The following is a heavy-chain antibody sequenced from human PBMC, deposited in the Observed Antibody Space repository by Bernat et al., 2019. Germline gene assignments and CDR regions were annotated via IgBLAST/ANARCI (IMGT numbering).Heavy chain of an antibody. D-gene: IGHD3-9*01. V-gene: IGHV3-30*04. J-gene: IGHJ4*02. CDR1: GFTFSSYA. CDR3: AKDGGYDILTGYGGIIDY. Sequence: QVQLVESGGGVVQPGRSLRLSCAASGFTFSSYAMHWVRQAPGKGLEWVAVISYDGSNKYYADSVKSRFTISRDNSKNTLYLQMNSLRAEDTAVYYCAKDGGYDILTGYGGIIDYWGQGTLVTVSS. CDR2: ISYDGSNK.